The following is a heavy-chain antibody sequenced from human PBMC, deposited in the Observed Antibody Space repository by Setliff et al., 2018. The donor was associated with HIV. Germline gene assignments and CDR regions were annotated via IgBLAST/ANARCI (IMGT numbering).Heavy chain of an antibody. CDR1: GGSIGSGGYS. V-gene: IGHV4-61*08. CDR3: ARLEYYSDGNGYLQFYFDY. CDR2: IYTTGST. D-gene: IGHD3-22*01. J-gene: IGHJ4*02. Sequence: SETLSLTCTVSGGSIGSGGYSWSWIRQPPGRGLEWIGYIYTTGSTNYNPSLKSRVTISLDTSKTQYSLKLNSVTAADTAVYYCARLEYYSDGNGYLQFYFDYWGQGTLVTVSS.